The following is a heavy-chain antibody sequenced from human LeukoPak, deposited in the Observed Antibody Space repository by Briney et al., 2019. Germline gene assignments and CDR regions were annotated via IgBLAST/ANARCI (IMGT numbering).Heavy chain of an antibody. CDR1: SDSISSSSYY. D-gene: IGHD2-2*01. Sequence: SETLSLTCTVSSDSISSSSYYWGWIRQPPGKGLEWIGTIYYSGSTYYNPSLKSRVTISVDTSKNQFSLKLSSVTAADTAVYYCATYCSSTSCYLGSFDYWGQGTLVTVSS. J-gene: IGHJ4*02. V-gene: IGHV4-39*01. CDR3: ATYCSSTSCYLGSFDY. CDR2: IYYSGST.